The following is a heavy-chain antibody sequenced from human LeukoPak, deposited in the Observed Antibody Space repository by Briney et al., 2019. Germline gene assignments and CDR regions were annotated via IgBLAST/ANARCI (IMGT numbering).Heavy chain of an antibody. CDR1: GGTFSSYA. Sequence: SVKVSCKASGGTFSSYAISWVRQAPGQGLEWMGGIIPIFGTANYAQKFLGRVTITADESTSTAYMELSSLRSEDTAVYYCARSGGRLRGLDYWGQGTLVTVSS. J-gene: IGHJ4*02. CDR3: ARSGGRLRGLDY. V-gene: IGHV1-69*13. CDR2: IIPIFGTA. D-gene: IGHD3-16*01.